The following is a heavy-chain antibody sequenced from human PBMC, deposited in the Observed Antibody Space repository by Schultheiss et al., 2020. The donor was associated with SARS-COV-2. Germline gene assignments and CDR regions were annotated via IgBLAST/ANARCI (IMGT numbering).Heavy chain of an antibody. CDR3: ARVYSHDYGYGMDV. CDR2: IYYGGST. V-gene: IGHV4-39*01. J-gene: IGHJ6*02. CDR1: GGSISSSTYY. Sequence: SETLSLTCTVSGGSISSSTYYWGWIRQPPGKGLEWIGNIYYGGSTYYNPYLKSRVTISVDTSKNQFSLKLSSVTAADTAVYYCARVYSHDYGYGMDVWGQGTTVTVSS. D-gene: IGHD5-18*01.